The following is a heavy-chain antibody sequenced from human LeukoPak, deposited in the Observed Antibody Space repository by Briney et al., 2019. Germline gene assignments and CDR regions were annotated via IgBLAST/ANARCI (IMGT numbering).Heavy chain of an antibody. V-gene: IGHV4-39*07. CDR1: SGSISTSNYY. J-gene: IGHJ3*02. Sequence: SETLSLTCTVSSGSISTSNYYWGWVRQPPGKGLEWIGEIYHSGSTNYNPSLKSRVTISVDKSKNQFSLELSSVTAADTAVYYCARYYDVVAFDIWGQGTMVTVSS. CDR2: IYHSGST. D-gene: IGHD3-22*01. CDR3: ARYYDVVAFDI.